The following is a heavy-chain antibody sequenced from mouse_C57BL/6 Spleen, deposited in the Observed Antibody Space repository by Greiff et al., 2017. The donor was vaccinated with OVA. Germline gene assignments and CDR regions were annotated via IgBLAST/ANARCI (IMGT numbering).Heavy chain of an antibody. D-gene: IGHD2-4*01. CDR1: GYTFTSYW. V-gene: IGHV1-59*01. J-gene: IGHJ1*03. Sequence: QVQLQQPGAELVRPGTSVKLSCKASGYTFTSYWMHWVKQRPGQGLEWIGVIDPSDSYTNYNQKFKGKATLTVDTSSSTAYMQLSSLTSEDSAVYYCARRSLIYYDYDWYFDVWGTGTTVTVSS. CDR2: IDPSDSYT. CDR3: ARRSLIYYDYDWYFDV.